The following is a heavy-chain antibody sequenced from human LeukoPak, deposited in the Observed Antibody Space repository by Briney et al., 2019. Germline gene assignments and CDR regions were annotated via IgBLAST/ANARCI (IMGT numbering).Heavy chain of an antibody. Sequence: PGGSLRLSCAASGLTFSDYYMSWIRQAPGKGLEWISYISSSGSTIYYADSVKGRFTISRDNARNSLYLQMNSLRAEDTAVYYCASGHIVVVTATDAFDIWGQGTVVTVSS. J-gene: IGHJ3*02. V-gene: IGHV3-11*01. CDR1: GLTFSDYY. CDR3: ASGHIVVVTATDAFDI. CDR2: ISSSGSTI. D-gene: IGHD2-21*02.